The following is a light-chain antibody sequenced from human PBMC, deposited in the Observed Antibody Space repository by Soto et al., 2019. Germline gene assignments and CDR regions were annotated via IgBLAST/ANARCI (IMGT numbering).Light chain of an antibody. Sequence: DIQMTQSPSTLSASIEDRVVITCRASESISSWLAWYQQKPGKAPKLLIYDVSSLESGVPSRFSGSGSGTEFTLTISSLQPDDFATYYCQQYNSYSRTFGQGTKV. CDR2: DVS. V-gene: IGKV1-5*01. CDR3: QQYNSYSRT. CDR1: ESISSW. J-gene: IGKJ1*01.